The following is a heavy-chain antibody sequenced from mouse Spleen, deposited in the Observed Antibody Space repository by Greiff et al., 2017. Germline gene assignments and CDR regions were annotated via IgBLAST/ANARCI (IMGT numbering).Heavy chain of an antibody. CDR2: ISYSGST. J-gene: IGHJ2*01. Sequence: EVKLMESGPGLVKPSQSLSLTCTVSGYSITSDYAWNWIRQFPGNKLEWMGYISYSGSTSYNPSLKSRISITRDTSKNQFFLQLNSVTTEDTATYYCAQGQDFFDYWGQGTTLTVSS. V-gene: IGHV3-2*02. CDR3: AQGQDFFDY. CDR1: GYSITSDYA.